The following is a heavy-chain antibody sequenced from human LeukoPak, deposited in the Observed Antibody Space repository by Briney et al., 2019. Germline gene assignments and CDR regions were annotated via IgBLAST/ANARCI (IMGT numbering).Heavy chain of an antibody. Sequence: GGSLRLSCAASGSTFSILDMSWVRQAPGKGLEWVALISYDGSNKYYADSVKGRFTISRDNSKNTLSLQMNSLRAEDTAVYYCARDEDDCSKPFDYWGQGTLVTVSS. J-gene: IGHJ4*02. CDR2: ISYDGSNK. CDR1: GSTFSILD. D-gene: IGHD4-11*01. CDR3: ARDEDDCSKPFDY. V-gene: IGHV3-30-3*01.